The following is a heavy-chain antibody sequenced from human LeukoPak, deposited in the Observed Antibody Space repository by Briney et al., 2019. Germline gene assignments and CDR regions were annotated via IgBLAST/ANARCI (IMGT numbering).Heavy chain of an antibody. V-gene: IGHV3-15*07. J-gene: IGHJ4*02. CDR3: NTQQGSWALNY. D-gene: IGHD7-27*01. CDR2: IRRNTDTGTT. Sequence: GGSLRLSCAASGFNFVDTWMNWVRQPPGKGLEWVGLIRRNTDTGTTDYAAPVKGRFTISRDDSKNTLYLQMNGLKTEDTAVYYCNTQQGSWALNYWGQGVLVTVSS. CDR1: GFNFVDTW.